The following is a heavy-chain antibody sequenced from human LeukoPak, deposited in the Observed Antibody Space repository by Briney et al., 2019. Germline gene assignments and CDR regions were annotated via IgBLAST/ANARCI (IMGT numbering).Heavy chain of an antibody. V-gene: IGHV4-34*01. D-gene: IGHD2-21*02. CDR3: ARGGFYCGGDCYVDY. Sequence: SETLSLTCAVYGRSFSPYYWSWIRQPPGKGLEGIGEINHSGSTNYNPSLKSRVTISVDTSKNQFSLRLSSVTAADTAVYYCARGGFYCGGDCYVDYWGQGTLVTVSS. CDR1: GRSFSPYY. CDR2: INHSGST. J-gene: IGHJ4*02.